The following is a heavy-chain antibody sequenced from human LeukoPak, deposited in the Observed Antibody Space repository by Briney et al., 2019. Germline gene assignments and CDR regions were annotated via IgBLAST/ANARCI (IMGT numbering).Heavy chain of an antibody. CDR1: GGSFSSYY. D-gene: IGHD3-10*01. V-gene: IGHV4-59*08. CDR3: ARHFYGSGSYRAYGMDV. J-gene: IGHJ6*02. CDR2: IYYTGST. Sequence: SETLSLTCTVSGGSFSSYYWSWIRQPPGKGLEWIGYIYYTGSTNYNSSLKSRVTISVDTSKNQFSLKLSSVTAADTAVYYCARHFYGSGSYRAYGMDVWGQGTTVTVSS.